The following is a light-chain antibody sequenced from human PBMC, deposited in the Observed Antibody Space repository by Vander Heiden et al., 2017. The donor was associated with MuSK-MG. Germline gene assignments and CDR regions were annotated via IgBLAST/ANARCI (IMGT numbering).Light chain of an antibody. CDR2: GAS. Sequence: EIVLTQSPGTLSLSPGERATLSCRASQSGSSSRLLIYGASSRATGFPDRFSGSGSGTDFTLTISRLEPEDFAVYYCQQEGSSPWTFGQGTKVEIK. CDR3: QQEGSSPWT. V-gene: IGKV3-20*01. J-gene: IGKJ1*01. CDR1: QSGSSS.